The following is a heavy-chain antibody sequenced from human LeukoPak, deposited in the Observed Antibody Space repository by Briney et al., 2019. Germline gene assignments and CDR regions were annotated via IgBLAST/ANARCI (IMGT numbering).Heavy chain of an antibody. CDR3: ARDLMGSGSTTAYLHH. Sequence: GGSLRLSCAASGFTFTSYTMNWVRQAPGKGLAWVSSISSSSNYIYYADSVKGRFTISRDNAKNSLYLQMNSLRAEDTAVYYCARDLMGSGSTTAYLHHWGQGTLVTVSS. J-gene: IGHJ1*01. CDR2: ISSSSNYI. CDR1: GFTFTSYT. D-gene: IGHD1-1*01. V-gene: IGHV3-21*01.